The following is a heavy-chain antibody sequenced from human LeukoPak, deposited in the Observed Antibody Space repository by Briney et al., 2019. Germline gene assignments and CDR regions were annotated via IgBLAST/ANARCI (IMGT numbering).Heavy chain of an antibody. J-gene: IGHJ5*02. CDR2: IYYSGST. CDR3: ARVPYSSSWPGFDP. V-gene: IGHV4-30-4*01. Sequence: SEALSLTCTVSGGSISSGDYYWSWIRQPPGKGLEWIGYIYYSGSTYYNPSLKSRVTISVDKSKNQFSLKLSSVTAADTAVYYCARVPYSSSWPGFDPWGQGTLVTVSS. D-gene: IGHD6-13*01. CDR1: GGSISSGDYY.